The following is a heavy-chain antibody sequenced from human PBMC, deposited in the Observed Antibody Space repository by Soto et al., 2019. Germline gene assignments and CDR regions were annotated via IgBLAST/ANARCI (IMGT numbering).Heavy chain of an antibody. Sequence: GASVKVSCKASGYTFTSYYMHWVRQAPGQGLEWMGIINPSGGSTSYAQKFQGRVTMTRDTSTGTVYMELSSLRSEDTAVYYCARVGSAYYYDSSGGVYFDYWGQGTLVTVSS. J-gene: IGHJ4*02. D-gene: IGHD3-22*01. V-gene: IGHV1-46*01. CDR1: GYTFTSYY. CDR2: INPSGGST. CDR3: ARVGSAYYYDSSGGVYFDY.